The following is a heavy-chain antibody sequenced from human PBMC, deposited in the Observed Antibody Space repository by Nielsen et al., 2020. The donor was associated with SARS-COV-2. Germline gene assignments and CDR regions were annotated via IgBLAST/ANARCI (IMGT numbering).Heavy chain of an antibody. V-gene: IGHV4-34*01. CDR1: GGSFSGYY. D-gene: IGHD4-17*01. CDR2: INHSGTT. J-gene: IGHJ3*01. Sequence: SETLSLTCTVYGGSFSGYYWTWIRQSPGKGLEWIGEINHSGTTNYNPSLKSRVTISLDKPKNQLTLNLSSVTAADTAVYYCARLYDYGDYGDGFDFWGQGTMVTVSS. CDR3: ARLYDYGDYGDGFDF.